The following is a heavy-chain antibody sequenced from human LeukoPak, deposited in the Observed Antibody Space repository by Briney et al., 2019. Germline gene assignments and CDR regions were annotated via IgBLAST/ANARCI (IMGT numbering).Heavy chain of an antibody. V-gene: IGHV3-33*01. J-gene: IGHJ6*02. CDR1: GFTFSSYG. Sequence: GRSLRLSCAASGFTFSSYGMHWVRQAPGKGLEWVAVIWYDGSNKYYADSVKGRFTISRDNSKNTLYLQMNSLRAEDTAVYYCARDLGYCSGGSCYHLHYYYYYGMDVWGQGTTVTVSS. CDR3: ARDLGYCSGGSCYHLHYYYYYGMDV. D-gene: IGHD2-15*01. CDR2: IWYDGSNK.